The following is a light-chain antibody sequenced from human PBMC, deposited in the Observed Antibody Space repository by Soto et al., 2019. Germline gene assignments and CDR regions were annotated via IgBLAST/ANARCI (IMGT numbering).Light chain of an antibody. Sequence: EILMTQSPATLSVSPGERATLSCRASQSLSRNLAWYQQKPGQAPRLLIYGASTRASGVPARFSGSGSGTEFTLTISSLQSEDFALSYCQDYNDWPTAFTFGPGTKVDL. CDR1: QSLSRN. V-gene: IGKV3-15*01. J-gene: IGKJ3*01. CDR3: QDYNDWPTAFT. CDR2: GAS.